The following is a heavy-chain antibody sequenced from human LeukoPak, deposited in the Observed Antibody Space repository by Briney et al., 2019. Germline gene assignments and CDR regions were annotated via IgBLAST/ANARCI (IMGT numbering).Heavy chain of an antibody. CDR3: ARVGYYGSGSYYYYYGMDV. J-gene: IGHJ6*02. CDR2: ISSSSYI. Sequence: PGGSLRLSCAASGFTFSSYSMNWVRQAPGKGLEWVSSISSSSYIYYADSVKGRFTISRDNAKNSLYLQMNSLRAEDTAVYYCARVGYYGSGSYYYYYGMDVWGQGTTVTVSS. V-gene: IGHV3-21*01. CDR1: GFTFSSYS. D-gene: IGHD3-10*01.